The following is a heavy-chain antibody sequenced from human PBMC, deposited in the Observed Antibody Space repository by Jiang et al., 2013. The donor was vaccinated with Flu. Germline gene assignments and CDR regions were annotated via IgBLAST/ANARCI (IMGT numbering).Heavy chain of an antibody. V-gene: IGHV3-30-3*01. Sequence: FSSYAMHWVRQAPGKGLEWVAVISYDGSNKYYADSVKGRFTISRDNSKNTLYLQMNSLRAEDTAVYYCASNPSGYSYGYGPYYYYYGMDVWGQGTTVTVSS. D-gene: IGHD5-18*01. CDR1: FSSYA. CDR2: ISYDGSNK. CDR3: ASNPSGYSYGYGPYYYYYGMDV. J-gene: IGHJ6*02.